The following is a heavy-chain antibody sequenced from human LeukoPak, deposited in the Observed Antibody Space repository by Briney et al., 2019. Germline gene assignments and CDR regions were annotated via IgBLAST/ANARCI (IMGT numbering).Heavy chain of an antibody. J-gene: IGHJ6*03. CDR3: ARDRPDYDFWSGYTPYYYYMDV. CDR1: GGSIGSGSYY. V-gene: IGHV4-61*02. Sequence: SETLSLTCTVSGGSIGSGSYYWSWIRQPAGKGLEWIGRIYTSGSTNYNPSLKSRVTISVDTSKNLFPLKLSSVTAADTAVYYCARDRPDYDFWSGYTPYYYYMDVWGKGTTVTVSS. D-gene: IGHD3-3*01. CDR2: IYTSGST.